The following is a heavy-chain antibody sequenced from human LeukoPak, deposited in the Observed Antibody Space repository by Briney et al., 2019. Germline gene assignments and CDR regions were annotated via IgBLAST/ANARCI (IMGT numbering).Heavy chain of an antibody. J-gene: IGHJ4*02. D-gene: IGHD3-10*01. CDR3: ARGHYGSGSYFLDY. V-gene: IGHV1-8*01. CDR1: GYTFTSYD. CDR2: MNPNSGNT. Sequence: GASVNVSCKASGYTFTSYDINWVRQATGQGLEWMGWMNPNSGNTGYAQKFQGRVTMTRNTSISTAYMELSSLRSEDTAVYYCARGHYGSGSYFLDYWGQGTLVTVSS.